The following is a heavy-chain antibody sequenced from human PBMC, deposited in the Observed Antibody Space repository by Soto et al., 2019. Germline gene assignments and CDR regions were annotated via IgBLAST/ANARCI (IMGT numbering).Heavy chain of an antibody. Sequence: SVKVSCKASGGTFSSYAISWVRQAPGQGLEWMGGIIPIFGTANYAQKFQGRVTITADESTSTAYMELSSLRSEDTAVYYCARDDTPLTYRSGGSCYSSYYYYYYGMDVWGQGTTVTVSS. V-gene: IGHV1-69*13. CDR1: GGTFSSYA. CDR2: IIPIFGTA. J-gene: IGHJ6*02. CDR3: ARDDTPLTYRSGGSCYSSYYYYYYGMDV. D-gene: IGHD2-15*01.